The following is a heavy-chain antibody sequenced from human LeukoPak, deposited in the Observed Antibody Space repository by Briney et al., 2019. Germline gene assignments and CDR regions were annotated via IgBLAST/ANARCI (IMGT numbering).Heavy chain of an antibody. CDR3: ARDFGAIYDSSGYYPDTSFDY. CDR2: ISAYNGNT. CDR1: GYTFTSYG. Sequence: ASVKVSCKASGYTFTSYGISWVRQAPGQGLEWMGWISAYNGNTNYAQKLQGRVTMTTDTSTSTAYMELRSLRSDDTAVYYCARDFGAIYDSSGYYPDTSFDYWGQGTLVTVSS. V-gene: IGHV1-18*01. D-gene: IGHD3-22*01. J-gene: IGHJ4*02.